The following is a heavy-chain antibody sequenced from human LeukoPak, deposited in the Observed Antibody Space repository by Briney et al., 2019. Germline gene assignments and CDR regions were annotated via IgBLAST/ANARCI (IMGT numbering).Heavy chain of an antibody. Sequence: SVKVSCKASGGTFSSYAISWVRQAPGQGLEWMGGIIPIFGTANYAQKFQGRVTITTDESTSTAYMELSSLRSEDTAVYYCARAGVLRRGYSGYDNAFDIWGQGTMVTVSS. CDR3: ARAGVLRRGYSGYDNAFDI. D-gene: IGHD5-12*01. CDR1: GGTFSSYA. J-gene: IGHJ3*02. V-gene: IGHV1-69*05. CDR2: IIPIFGTA.